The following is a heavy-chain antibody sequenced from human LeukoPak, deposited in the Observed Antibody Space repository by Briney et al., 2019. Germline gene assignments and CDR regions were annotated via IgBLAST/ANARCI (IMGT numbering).Heavy chain of an antibody. D-gene: IGHD5-18*01. CDR1: GNTFTSYY. J-gene: IGHJ4*02. CDR3: ARRRLGYSYGYDLDY. Sequence: SVKVSCKASGNTFTSYYMHWVRQAPGQGLEWMGGIIPIFGTANYAQKFQGRVTITADESTSTAYMELSSLRSEDTAVYYCARRRLGYSYGYDLDYWGQGTLVTVSS. V-gene: IGHV1-69*13. CDR2: IIPIFGTA.